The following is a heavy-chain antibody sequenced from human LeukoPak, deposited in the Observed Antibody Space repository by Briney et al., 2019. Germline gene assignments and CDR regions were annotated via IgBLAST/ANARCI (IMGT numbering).Heavy chain of an antibody. CDR2: IYYSGST. J-gene: IGHJ4*02. Sequence: SETLSLTCAVSGGSISSYYWSWIRQPPGKGLEWIGYIYYSGSTNYNPSLKSRVTISVDTSKNQFSLKLSSVAAADTAVYYCATSSSWLHSLNSWGQGTLVTVSS. V-gene: IGHV4-59*08. CDR1: GGSISSYY. CDR3: ATSSSWLHSLNS. D-gene: IGHD6-13*01.